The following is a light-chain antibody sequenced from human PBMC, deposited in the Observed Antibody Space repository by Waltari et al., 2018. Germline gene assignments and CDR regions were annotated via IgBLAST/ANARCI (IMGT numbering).Light chain of an antibody. J-gene: IGLJ2*01. CDR2: DDI. CDR3: QVWDSSSNHAV. Sequence: SYVLTQPASVSVAPGQTATITCGGKSIGTKSVHWYQQTAGQTPVLVVDDDIKRPSWVPGRFSGSNSGNTATLTISRVEDGDEADYYCQVWDSSSNHAVFGGGTKLTVL. V-gene: IGLV3-21*02. CDR1: SIGTKS.